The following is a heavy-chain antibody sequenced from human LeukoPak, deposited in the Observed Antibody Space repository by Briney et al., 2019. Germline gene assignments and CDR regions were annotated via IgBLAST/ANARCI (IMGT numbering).Heavy chain of an antibody. J-gene: IGHJ4*02. CDR2: IDPSDSYT. Sequence: ESLKISCKGSGYSFTSYWISWVRQMPGKGLEWMGRIDPSDSYTNYSPSFQGHVTISADKSISTAYLQWSSLKASDTAMYYCARRGSSWSESDYWGQGTLVTVSS. CDR1: GYSFTSYW. CDR3: ARRGSSWSESDY. D-gene: IGHD6-13*01. V-gene: IGHV5-10-1*01.